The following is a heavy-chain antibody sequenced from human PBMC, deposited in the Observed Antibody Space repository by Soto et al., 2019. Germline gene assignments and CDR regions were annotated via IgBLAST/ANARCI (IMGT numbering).Heavy chain of an antibody. Sequence: GASVKVSCKVSGYTLTELSMHWVRQAPGKGLEWMGGFDPEDGETIYAQKFQGRVTMTEDTSTDTAYMELSSLRSEDTAVYYCATAAAAAWYTSFDIWGQGTMVTVSS. V-gene: IGHV1-24*01. D-gene: IGHD6-13*01. J-gene: IGHJ3*02. CDR3: ATAAAAAWYTSFDI. CDR1: GYTLTELS. CDR2: FDPEDGET.